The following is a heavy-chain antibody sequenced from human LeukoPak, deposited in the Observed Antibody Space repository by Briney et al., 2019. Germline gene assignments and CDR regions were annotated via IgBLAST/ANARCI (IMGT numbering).Heavy chain of an antibody. Sequence: ASVKISCKASGYTFTSYDINWMRQAPGQGLEWMGRIIPILGIANYAQKFQGRVTITADKSTSTAYMELSSLRSEDTAVYYCARVGDHDYGGNYNWYFDLWGRGTLVTVSS. J-gene: IGHJ2*01. CDR1: GYTFTSYD. CDR3: ARVGDHDYGGNYNWYFDL. D-gene: IGHD4-23*01. V-gene: IGHV1-69*04. CDR2: IIPILGIA.